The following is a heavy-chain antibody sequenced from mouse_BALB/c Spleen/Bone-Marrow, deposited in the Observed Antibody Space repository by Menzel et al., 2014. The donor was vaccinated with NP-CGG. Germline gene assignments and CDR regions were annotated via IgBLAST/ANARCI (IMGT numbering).Heavy chain of an antibody. V-gene: IGHV14-3*02. CDR2: IDPANGNT. J-gene: IGHJ4*01. D-gene: IGHD1-3*01. Sequence: EVQLQQSGAELVKPGASVKLSCTASGFNIKDTYMHWVKQRPEQGLEWIGRIDPANGNTKYDPKFQGKATITADTSSNTAYLQRSSPTSEDTPVCYCARGCFDNTYALYCCGERASV. CDR3: ARGCFDNTYALYC. CDR1: GFNIKDTY.